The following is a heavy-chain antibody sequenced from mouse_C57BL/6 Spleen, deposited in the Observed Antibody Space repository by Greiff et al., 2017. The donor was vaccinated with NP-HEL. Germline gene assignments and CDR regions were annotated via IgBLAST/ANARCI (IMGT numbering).Heavy chain of an antibody. Sequence: QVQLQQSGAELVKPGASVKMSCKASGYTFTTYPIEWMKQNHGKSLEWIGNFHPYNDDTKYNEKFKGKATLTVEKSSSTVYLELSRLTSDDSAVYSCARGIHYYGSSYHFDYWGQGTTLTVSS. CDR3: ARGIHYYGSSYHFDY. J-gene: IGHJ2*01. D-gene: IGHD1-1*01. CDR1: GYTFTTYP. CDR2: FHPYNDDT. V-gene: IGHV1-47*01.